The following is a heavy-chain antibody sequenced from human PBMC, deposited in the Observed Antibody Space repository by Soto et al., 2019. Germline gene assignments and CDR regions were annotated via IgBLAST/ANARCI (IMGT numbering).Heavy chain of an antibody. V-gene: IGHV1-69*05. CDR2: IIPIFGTA. D-gene: IGHD6-13*01. CDR1: GGTFSSYA. J-gene: IGHJ4*02. Sequence: GASVKVSCKASGGTFSSYAISWVRQAPGQGPEWMGGIIPIFGTANYAQKFHGRVTMTTDTSTSTAYMELRSLTSDDTAVYYWARDQRIAAAGTDYWGQGTPVTVSS. CDR3: ARDQRIAAAGTDY.